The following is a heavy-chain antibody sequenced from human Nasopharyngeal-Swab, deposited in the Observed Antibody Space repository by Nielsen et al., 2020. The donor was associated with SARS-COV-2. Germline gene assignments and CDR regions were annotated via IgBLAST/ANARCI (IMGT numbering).Heavy chain of an antibody. D-gene: IGHD3-9*01. V-gene: IGHV3-23*01. CDR2: ISGSGGST. J-gene: IGHJ4*02. CDR1: GFTFSSYA. Sequence: GESLKISCAASGFTFSSYAMSWVRQAPGKGLEWVSAISGSGGSTYYADSVKGRFTISRDNSKNTLYLQMNSLRAEDTAVYYCARGHRGRYFDWLFFDYWGQGTLVTVSS. CDR3: ARGHRGRYFDWLFFDY.